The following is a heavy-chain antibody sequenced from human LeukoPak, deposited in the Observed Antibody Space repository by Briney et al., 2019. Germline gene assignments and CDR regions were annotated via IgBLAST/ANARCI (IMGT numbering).Heavy chain of an antibody. D-gene: IGHD3-10*01. CDR1: GGSISSSSYY. V-gene: IGHV4-39*07. Sequence: PSETLSLTCTVSGGSISSSSYYWGWIRQPPGKGLEWIGSIYYSGSTYYNPSLKSRVTISVDTSKNQFSLKLSSVTAADTAVYYCARGGALVRGRQKIGGPTNYDYWGQGTLVTVSS. J-gene: IGHJ4*02. CDR3: ARGGALVRGRQKIGGPTNYDY. CDR2: IYYSGST.